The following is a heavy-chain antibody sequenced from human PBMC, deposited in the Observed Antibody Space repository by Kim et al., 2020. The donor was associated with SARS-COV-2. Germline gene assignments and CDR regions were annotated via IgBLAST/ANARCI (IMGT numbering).Heavy chain of an antibody. CDR3: VGYSYGFDY. CDR2: ISYDGSNK. J-gene: IGHJ4*02. V-gene: IGHV3-30*04. Sequence: GGSLRLSCAASGFTFSSYAMHWVRQAPGKGLEWVAVISYDGSNKYYADSVKGRFTISRDNSKNTLYLQMNSLRAEDTAVYYCVGYSYGFDYWGQGTLVTVSS. CDR1: GFTFSSYA. D-gene: IGHD5-18*01.